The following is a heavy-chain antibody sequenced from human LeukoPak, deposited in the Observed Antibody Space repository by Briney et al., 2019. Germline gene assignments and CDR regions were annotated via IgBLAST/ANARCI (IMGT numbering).Heavy chain of an antibody. CDR2: IVVGSGNT. CDR1: GFTFTSSV. V-gene: IGHV1-58*01. CDR3: AAGDVNGSGSYSVPDFDY. D-gene: IGHD3-10*01. Sequence: GTSVTVSCKASGFTFTSSVVQWVRQARGQRLEWIGWIVVGSGNTNNAQKFQERVTITRDMSTSTAYMELSSLRSEDTAVYYCAAGDVNGSGSYSVPDFDYWGQGTLVTVSS. J-gene: IGHJ4*02.